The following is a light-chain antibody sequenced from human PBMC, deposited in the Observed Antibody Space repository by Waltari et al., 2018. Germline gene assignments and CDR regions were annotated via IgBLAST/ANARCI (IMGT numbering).Light chain of an antibody. V-gene: IGKV3-15*01. J-gene: IGKJ2*01. CDR1: QSVSSN. Sequence: EIVMTQSPATLSVSPGERATLPCRASQSVSSNLAWYQQKPGQAPRLLIFGAPTRATGIPARFSGSGSGTEFTLTISSLQSEDFAVYYCQQYNNWYTFGQGTKLEIK. CDR2: GAP. CDR3: QQYNNWYT.